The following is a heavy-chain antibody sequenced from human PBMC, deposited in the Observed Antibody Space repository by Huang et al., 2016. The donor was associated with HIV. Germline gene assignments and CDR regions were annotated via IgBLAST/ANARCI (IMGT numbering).Heavy chain of an antibody. D-gene: IGHD6-6*01. V-gene: IGHV1-69*01. CDR3: ARGRTRSSLYDSYYGLDV. Sequence: QVQLVQSGAEVKKPGSSVKVSCKASGGTFSTYAISGVRQAPGQGLEWMGGIIPSFGTANYEQKCQGTVTITADEVTSTAYMELSSLRSEDTALYYCARGRTRSSLYDSYYGLDVWGQGTTVTVSS. J-gene: IGHJ6*02. CDR2: IIPSFGTA. CDR1: GGTFSTYA.